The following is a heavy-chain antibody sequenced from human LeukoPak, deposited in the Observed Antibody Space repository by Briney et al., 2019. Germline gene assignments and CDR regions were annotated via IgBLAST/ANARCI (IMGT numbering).Heavy chain of an antibody. CDR2: MNPNSGNT. CDR1: GYTFTSYF. V-gene: IGHV1-8*03. Sequence: ASVKVSCKASGYTFTSYFIYWVRQATGQGLEWMGWMNPNSGNTGYAQKFQGRVTITRNTSISTAYMELSSLRSEDTAVYYCARGLQVEMAIPTLYYFDYWGQGTLVTVSS. CDR3: ARGLQVEMAIPTLYYFDY. D-gene: IGHD5-24*01. J-gene: IGHJ4*02.